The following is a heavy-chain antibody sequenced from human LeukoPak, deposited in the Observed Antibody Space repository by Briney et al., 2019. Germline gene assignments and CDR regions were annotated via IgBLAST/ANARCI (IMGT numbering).Heavy chain of an antibody. J-gene: IGHJ4*02. D-gene: IGHD3-16*01. CDR2: ISAGGGST. V-gene: IGHV3-23*01. CDR1: GFTFSNYA. CDR3: ARAFGGTTFDY. Sequence: PGGSLRLSCGASGFTFSNYAMSWVRQAPGKGLEWVSVISAGGGSTYYADSVKGRFTISRDRSKNTLYLQMNSLRAEDTAVHYCARAFGGTTFDYWGQGTLVTVSS.